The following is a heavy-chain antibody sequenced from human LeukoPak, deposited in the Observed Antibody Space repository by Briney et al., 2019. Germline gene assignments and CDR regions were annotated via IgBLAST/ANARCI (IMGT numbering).Heavy chain of an antibody. V-gene: IGHV3-30*18. CDR2: ISYDGSNK. Sequence: GRSLRLSCAASGFTFSSYGMHWVRQAPGKGLEWVAVISYDGSNKYYADSVKGRFTISRDNSKNTLYLQMNSLRAEDTAVYYCAKDPEYYYDSSGYIDYWGQGTLATVSS. J-gene: IGHJ4*02. CDR1: GFTFSSYG. D-gene: IGHD3-22*01. CDR3: AKDPEYYYDSSGYIDY.